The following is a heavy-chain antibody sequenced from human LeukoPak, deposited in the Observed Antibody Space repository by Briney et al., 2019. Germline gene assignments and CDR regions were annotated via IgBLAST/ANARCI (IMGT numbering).Heavy chain of an antibody. V-gene: IGHV5-51*01. D-gene: IGHD6-19*01. CDR1: GYSFTGYW. CDR3: ARLVAVAGAGAFDI. CDR2: IYPGDSDT. Sequence: GESLKISCKGSGYSFTGYWIGWVRQMPGKGLEWMGIIYPGDSDTRYSPSFEGQVTISADKSISTAYLQWSSLKASDTAMYYCARLVAVAGAGAFDIWGQGTMVTVSS. J-gene: IGHJ3*02.